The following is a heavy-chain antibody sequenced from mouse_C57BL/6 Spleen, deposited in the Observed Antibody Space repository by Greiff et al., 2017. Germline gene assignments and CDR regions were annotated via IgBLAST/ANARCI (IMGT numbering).Heavy chain of an antibody. CDR2: IRNKANGYTT. Sequence: EVKVVESGGGLVQPGGSLSLSCAASGFTFTDYYMSWVRQPPGKALEWLGFIRNKANGYTTEYSASVKGRFTISRYNSQSILYLQMHALRAEDSATYYCARYNDYDEGFAYWGQGTLVTVSA. J-gene: IGHJ3*01. V-gene: IGHV7-3*01. CDR3: ARYNDYDEGFAY. CDR1: GFTFTDYY. D-gene: IGHD2-4*01.